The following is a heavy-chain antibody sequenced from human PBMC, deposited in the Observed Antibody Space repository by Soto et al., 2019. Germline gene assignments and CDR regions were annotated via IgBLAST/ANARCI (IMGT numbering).Heavy chain of an antibody. D-gene: IGHD1-7*01. CDR3: ARVHKAPNYYFDY. CDR2: ISSSSSYT. Sequence: LRLSCAASGFTFSDYYMSWIRQAPGKGLEWVSYISSSSSYTNYADSVKGRFTISRDNAKNSLYLQMNSLRAEDTAVYYCARVHKAPNYYFDYWGQGTLVTVSS. J-gene: IGHJ4*02. V-gene: IGHV3-11*06. CDR1: GFTFSDYY.